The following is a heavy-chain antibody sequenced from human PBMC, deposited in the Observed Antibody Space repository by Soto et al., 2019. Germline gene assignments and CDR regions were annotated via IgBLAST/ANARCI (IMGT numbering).Heavy chain of an antibody. Sequence: QVQLVESGGGVVQPGRSLRLSCAASGFNFSSHSIQWVRQAPGKGLEWVAVISYDGSIKYYADSVKGRFTISRDNSKNTAYLQMNSLRAEDTAVFYCAREWSTSGDLDYWGQGTLVIVSS. CDR2: ISYDGSIK. J-gene: IGHJ4*02. D-gene: IGHD3-10*01. V-gene: IGHV3-30-3*01. CDR1: GFNFSSHS. CDR3: AREWSTSGDLDY.